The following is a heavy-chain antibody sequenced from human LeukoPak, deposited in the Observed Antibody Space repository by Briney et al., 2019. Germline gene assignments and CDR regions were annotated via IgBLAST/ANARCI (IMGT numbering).Heavy chain of an antibody. J-gene: IGHJ5*02. Sequence: GGSLRLSCAASGFTFSDYYMSWIRQAPGKGLEWVSYISGSGSTIYYADSVKGRFTISRDNAKNSLYLQMNSLRAEDTAVYYCARDPSNYYDSSGYFGCFDPWGQGTLVTVSS. D-gene: IGHD3-22*01. CDR1: GFTFSDYY. CDR2: ISGSGSTI. V-gene: IGHV3-11*01. CDR3: ARDPSNYYDSSGYFGCFDP.